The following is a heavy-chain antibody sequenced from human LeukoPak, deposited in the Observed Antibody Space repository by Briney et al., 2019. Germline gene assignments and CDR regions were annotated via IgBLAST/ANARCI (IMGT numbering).Heavy chain of an antibody. J-gene: IGHJ4*02. Sequence: ASVKVSCKASGGTFSSYAISWVRQAPGQGLEWMGGIIPIFGTANYAQKFQGRVTITADKSTSTAYMELSSLRSEDTAVYYCARDHDPSYYDFWSGYLGGYWGQGTLVTVSS. D-gene: IGHD3-3*01. CDR2: IIPIFGTA. V-gene: IGHV1-69*06. CDR3: ARDHDPSYYDFWSGYLGGY. CDR1: GGTFSSYA.